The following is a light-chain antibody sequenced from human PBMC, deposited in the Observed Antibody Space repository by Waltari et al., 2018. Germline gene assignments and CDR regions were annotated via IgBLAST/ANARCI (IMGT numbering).Light chain of an antibody. CDR1: QSISSN. CDR2: DAS. Sequence: EIVMTQSPPTLSVSPGERATLSCRASQSISSNLAWYQHRPGQAPRLLIYDASTRATGIPARFSGSGSGTEFTLTISSLQSEDFALYYCQQYNNWPQTFGQGTKVEIE. J-gene: IGKJ1*01. V-gene: IGKV3-15*01. CDR3: QQYNNWPQT.